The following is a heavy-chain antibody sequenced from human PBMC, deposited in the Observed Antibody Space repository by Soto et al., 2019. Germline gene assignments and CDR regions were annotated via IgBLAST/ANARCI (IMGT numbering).Heavy chain of an antibody. CDR3: AKDRGYNNQSPY. D-gene: IGHD3-9*01. CDR2: ISGSGGST. CDR1: GLTFSSYA. Sequence: EVQLLESGGGLVQPGGSLRLSCAASGLTFSSYAMSWVRKAPGKGLEWVSAISGSGGSTYYADSVKGRFTISRDNSKNTLYLQRNSLRAEDTAVYYCAKDRGYNNQSPYWGQGTLVTVSS. V-gene: IGHV3-23*01. J-gene: IGHJ4*02.